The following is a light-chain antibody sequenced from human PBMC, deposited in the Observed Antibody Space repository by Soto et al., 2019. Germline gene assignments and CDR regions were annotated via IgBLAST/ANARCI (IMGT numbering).Light chain of an antibody. CDR2: SNN. Sequence: QSVLTQPPSASGTPGQRVTISCSGSNSNIGGNTVNWFQQLPGAAPKLLIYSNNQRPSGVPDRFSGSKSCTSASLAISGLQSEDEADYYCATWDDTLNEVFGTGTKLTVL. CDR3: ATWDDTLNEV. J-gene: IGLJ1*01. V-gene: IGLV1-44*01. CDR1: NSNIGGNT.